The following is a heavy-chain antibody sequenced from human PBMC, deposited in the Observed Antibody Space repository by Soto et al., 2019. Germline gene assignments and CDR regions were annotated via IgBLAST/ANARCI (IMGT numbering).Heavy chain of an antibody. CDR2: IMPIFRTA. CDR1: GGTFSSSD. D-gene: IGHD3-3*02. V-gene: IGHV1-69*12. Sequence: QVQLVQSGAEVKKPGSSVKVSCKASGGTFSSSDFSWVRQAPGQGLEWMGGIMPIFRTADYAQKFQGRVTITADESTSTAYIELSSLRSEDTGVYYCAGDKDRQQLGGNYYYIMDVWGQGTTVTVSS. J-gene: IGHJ6*02. CDR3: AGDKDRQQLGGNYYYIMDV.